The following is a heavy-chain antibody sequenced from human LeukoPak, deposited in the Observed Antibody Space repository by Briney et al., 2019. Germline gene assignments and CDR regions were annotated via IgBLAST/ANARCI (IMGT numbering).Heavy chain of an antibody. J-gene: IGHJ4*02. D-gene: IGHD4-17*01. Sequence: GGSLRLSCAASGFTFSSYSMNWVRQAPGKGLEWVSSISSSSNYIDYADSVKGQFTISRDNAKNSLYLQMNSLRAEDTAVYYCARGTTVSDYWGQGTLVTVSS. CDR2: ISSSSNYI. CDR1: GFTFSSYS. V-gene: IGHV3-21*01. CDR3: ARGTTVSDY.